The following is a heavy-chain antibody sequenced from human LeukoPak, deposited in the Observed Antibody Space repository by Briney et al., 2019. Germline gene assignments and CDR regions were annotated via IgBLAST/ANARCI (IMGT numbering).Heavy chain of an antibody. Sequence: ASVKVSCKASGYTFTSYDINWVRQATGQGLEWMGWMNPNSGNAGYAQKFQGRVTMTRNTSISTAYMELSSLRSEGTAVYYCARGRGAAYNWFDPWGQGTLVTVSS. V-gene: IGHV1-8*01. CDR2: MNPNSGNA. CDR3: ARGRGAAYNWFDP. D-gene: IGHD6-13*01. J-gene: IGHJ5*02. CDR1: GYTFTSYD.